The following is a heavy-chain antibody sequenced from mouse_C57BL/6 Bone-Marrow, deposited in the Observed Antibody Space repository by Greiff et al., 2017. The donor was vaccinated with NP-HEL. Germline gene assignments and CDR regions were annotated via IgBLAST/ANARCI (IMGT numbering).Heavy chain of an antibody. D-gene: IGHD2-12*01. CDR2: ISNGGGRT. CDR3: ARHTRVDY. CDR1: GFTFSDYY. Sequence: EVQGVESGGGLVQPGGSLKLSCAASGFTFSDYYMYWVRQTPEKRLEWVAYISNGGGRTYYPDTVKGRFTISRDNAKNTLYLQMSRLKSEDTAMDYCARHTRVDYWGQGTSVTVSS. J-gene: IGHJ4*01. V-gene: IGHV5-12*01.